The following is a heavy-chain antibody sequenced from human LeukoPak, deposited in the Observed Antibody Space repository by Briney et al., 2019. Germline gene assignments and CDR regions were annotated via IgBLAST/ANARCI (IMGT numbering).Heavy chain of an antibody. CDR1: GFTFXXXX. CDR2: ISYDGSNK. CDR3: AKDTVAGIFDY. V-gene: IGHV3-30*04. D-gene: IGHD6-19*01. J-gene: IGHJ4*02. Sequence: PGGXXXLSCAASGFTFXXXXMHXXXQXXGXGXXWVAVISYDGSNKYYADSVKGRFTISRDNSKNTLYLQMNSLRAEDTAVYYCAKDTVAGIFDYWGQGTLVTVSS.